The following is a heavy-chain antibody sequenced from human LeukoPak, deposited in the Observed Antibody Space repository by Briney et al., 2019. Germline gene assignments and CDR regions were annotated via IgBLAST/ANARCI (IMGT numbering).Heavy chain of an antibody. CDR1: GGTFSSYA. V-gene: IGHV1-69*05. CDR3: AGERRYYDSSGYQDLEYFQH. J-gene: IGHJ1*01. Sequence: ASVKVSCKASGGTFSSYAISWVRQAPGQGLEWMGRIIPIFGTANYAQKFQGRVTITTDESTSTAYMELSSLRSEDTAVYYCAGERRYYDSSGYQDLEYFQHWGQGTLVTVSS. D-gene: IGHD3-22*01. CDR2: IIPIFGTA.